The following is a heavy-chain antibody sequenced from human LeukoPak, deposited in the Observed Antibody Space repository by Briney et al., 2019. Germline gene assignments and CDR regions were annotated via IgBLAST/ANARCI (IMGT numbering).Heavy chain of an antibody. CDR2: IDHSGST. CDR3: ARWPLL. Sequence: SETLSLTCAVYGGSFSGYYWSWIRQPPGKGLEWIGEIDHSGSTSYNPSLKSRVTILVDTSKNQFSLKLSSVTAADTAVYYCARWPLLWGQGTLVTVSS. J-gene: IGHJ4*02. V-gene: IGHV4-34*01. CDR1: GGSFSGYY. D-gene: IGHD5-12*01.